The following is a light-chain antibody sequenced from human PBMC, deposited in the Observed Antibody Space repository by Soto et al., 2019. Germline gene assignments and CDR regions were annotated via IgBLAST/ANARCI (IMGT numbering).Light chain of an antibody. CDR3: QQYGSSPRT. Sequence: EIVLTQSPATLSVSPGERATLSCRASQSIDTYLAWYQQKPGQAPRLLIYGASSRATGIPDRFSGSGSGTDFTLTISRLEPEDFAVYYCQQYGSSPRTFGQGTKLEIK. J-gene: IGKJ2*01. V-gene: IGKV3-20*01. CDR2: GAS. CDR1: QSIDTY.